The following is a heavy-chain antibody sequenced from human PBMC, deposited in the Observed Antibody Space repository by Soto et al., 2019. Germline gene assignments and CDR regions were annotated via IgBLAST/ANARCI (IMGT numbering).Heavy chain of an antibody. CDR2: IYYSGST. J-gene: IGHJ4*02. CDR1: GGSVSSGSDY. CDR3: SRIPDYGDSYTYCFDY. D-gene: IGHD4-17*01. V-gene: IGHV4-61*01. Sequence: SETLSLTCPVSGGSVSSGSDYCSWIRQPPGKGLEWIGYIYYSGSTNYNPSLKSRVTISVDTSKNQFSLKLSSVTAADTAVYYCSRIPDYGDSYTYCFDYWGQGTLVTVSS.